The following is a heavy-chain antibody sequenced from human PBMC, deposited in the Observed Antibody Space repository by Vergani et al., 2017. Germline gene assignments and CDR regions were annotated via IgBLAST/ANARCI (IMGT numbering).Heavy chain of an antibody. CDR3: ARRSYYDSSGYSPFDAFDI. V-gene: IGHV4-34*01. CDR2: INHSGST. J-gene: IGHJ3*02. Sequence: QVQLQQWGAGLLKPSETLSLTCAVYGGSFSGYYWSWIRQPPGKGLEWIGEINHSGSTNYNPSLNSRVTISVDTSKNQFSLMLSSVTAADTAVYYCARRSYYDSSGYSPFDAFDIWGQGTMVTVSS. CDR1: GGSFSGYY. D-gene: IGHD3-22*01.